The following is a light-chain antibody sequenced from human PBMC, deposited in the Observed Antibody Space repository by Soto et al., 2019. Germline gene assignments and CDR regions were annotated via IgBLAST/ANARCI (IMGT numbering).Light chain of an antibody. J-gene: IGKJ1*01. V-gene: IGKV1-17*01. Sequence: EIQRTQSPSSLSASVGYRVTITCGASQGIRNDLGWYQQKPGKAPKLLIFAASSLQSGVPSRFSGSISGPDFTLTISSLQKDDGATYDCQHYNSYSEAFGQGTKVDIK. CDR3: QHYNSYSEA. CDR2: AAS. CDR1: QGIRND.